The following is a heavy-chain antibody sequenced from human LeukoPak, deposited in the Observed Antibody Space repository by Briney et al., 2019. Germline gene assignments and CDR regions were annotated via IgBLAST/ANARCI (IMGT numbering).Heavy chain of an antibody. Sequence: GGSLRLSCAASGFTFSSYGMSWVRQAPGKGLEWVSAISGSGGSTYYADSVKGRFTISRDNSKNTLYLQMNSLRAEDTAVYYCAKDGVLRYFDWMIVTYYFGYWGQGTLVTVSS. CDR2: ISGSGGST. CDR1: GFTFSSYG. V-gene: IGHV3-23*01. J-gene: IGHJ4*02. CDR3: AKDGVLRYFDWMIVTYYFGY. D-gene: IGHD3-9*01.